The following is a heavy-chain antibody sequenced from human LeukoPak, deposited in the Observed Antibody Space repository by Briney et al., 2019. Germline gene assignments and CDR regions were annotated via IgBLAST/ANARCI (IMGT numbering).Heavy chain of an antibody. V-gene: IGHV4-61*02. CDR1: GGSISSGSYY. Sequence: SQTLSLTCTVSGGSISSGSYYWSWIRQPAGKGLEWIGRIYTSGSTNYNPSLKSRVTISADTSKNQFSLKLSSVTAADTAVYYCARDPTYYYDSSGPGGFDYWGQGTLVTVSS. D-gene: IGHD3-22*01. J-gene: IGHJ4*02. CDR3: ARDPTYYYDSSGPGGFDY. CDR2: IYTSGST.